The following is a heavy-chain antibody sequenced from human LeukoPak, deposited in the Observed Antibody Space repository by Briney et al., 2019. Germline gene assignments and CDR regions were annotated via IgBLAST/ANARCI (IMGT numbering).Heavy chain of an antibody. D-gene: IGHD6-19*01. Sequence: SETLSLTCAVYGGSFSGYYWSWIRQPPGKGLEWIGEINHSGSTNYNPSLKSRVTISVDTSKNQFSLKLSSVTAADTAVYYCARGRSGWSYWGQGTLATVSS. V-gene: IGHV4-34*01. CDR1: GGSFSGYY. CDR3: ARGRSGWSY. CDR2: INHSGST. J-gene: IGHJ4*02.